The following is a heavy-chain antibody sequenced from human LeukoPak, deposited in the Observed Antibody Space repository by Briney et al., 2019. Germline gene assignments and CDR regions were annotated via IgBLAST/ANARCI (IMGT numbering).Heavy chain of an antibody. V-gene: IGHV4-59*01. CDR2: IYYSGST. CDR1: GGSISSYY. Sequence: SETLSLTCTVSGGSISSYYWSWIRQPPGKGLEWIGYIYYSGSTNYNPSLKSRVTISVDTSKNQFSLKLSSVTAADTAVYYCARDAYSSGFNWFDPWGQGTLVTVSS. J-gene: IGHJ5*02. CDR3: ARDAYSSGFNWFDP. D-gene: IGHD6-19*01.